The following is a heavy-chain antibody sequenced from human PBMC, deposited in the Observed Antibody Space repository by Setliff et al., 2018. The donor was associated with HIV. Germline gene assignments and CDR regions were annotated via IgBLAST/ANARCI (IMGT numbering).Heavy chain of an antibody. CDR1: GGTFSSFA. Sequence: VKVSCKASGGTFSSFAISWVRQAPGQGLEWMGGIIPIFGTANYAQKFQGRATITTDESTTTAYMELRSLRSEDTAVYYCARETYYGSGSYLPTEYYYYYMDVWGKGTTVTVSS. CDR3: ARETYYGSGSYLPTEYYYYYMDV. CDR2: IIPIFGTA. V-gene: IGHV1-69*13. J-gene: IGHJ6*03. D-gene: IGHD3-10*01.